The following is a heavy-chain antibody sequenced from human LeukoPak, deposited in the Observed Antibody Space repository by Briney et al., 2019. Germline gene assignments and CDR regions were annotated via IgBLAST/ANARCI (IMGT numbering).Heavy chain of an antibody. Sequence: GGSLRLSCAASGFTFSSYAMSWVRQAPGKGLEWVSAISGSGGSTYYADSVKGRFTISRDNSKDTLYLQMNSLRAEDTAVYYCAKEGRGYSSSRYHYWGQGTLVTVSS. CDR2: ISGSGGST. CDR3: AKEGRGYSSSRYHY. D-gene: IGHD6-13*01. CDR1: GFTFSSYA. V-gene: IGHV3-23*01. J-gene: IGHJ4*02.